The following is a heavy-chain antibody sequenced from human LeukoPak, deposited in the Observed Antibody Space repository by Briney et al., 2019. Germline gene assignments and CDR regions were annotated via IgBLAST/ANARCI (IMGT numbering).Heavy chain of an antibody. CDR1: GFTFSSYA. Sequence: PGRSLRLSCAASGFTFSSYAMHWVRQAPGKGLEWVAVISYDGSNKYYADSVKGRFTISRDNSKNTLYLQMNSLRAEDTAVYYCARGPSNTFGFDYWGQGTLVTVSS. CDR3: ARGPSNTFGFDY. J-gene: IGHJ4*02. V-gene: IGHV3-30-3*01. D-gene: IGHD3-16*01. CDR2: ISYDGSNK.